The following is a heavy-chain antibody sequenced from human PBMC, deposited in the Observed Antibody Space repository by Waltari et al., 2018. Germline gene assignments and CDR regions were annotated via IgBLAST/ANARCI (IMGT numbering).Heavy chain of an antibody. D-gene: IGHD5-12*01. Sequence: EVQLVESGGGLVQPGGSLRLSCAASGFTFRSYAMSWGRQAPGRGLEWVSSISGSDGRTNYADSAKGRFTISRDNVKNTLFLQMNSLRADDAAVYYCAKDLGGFSGSHWYFDLWGRGTLVTVSS. CDR2: ISGSDGRT. CDR3: AKDLGGFSGSHWYFDL. V-gene: IGHV3-23*04. J-gene: IGHJ2*01. CDR1: GFTFRSYA.